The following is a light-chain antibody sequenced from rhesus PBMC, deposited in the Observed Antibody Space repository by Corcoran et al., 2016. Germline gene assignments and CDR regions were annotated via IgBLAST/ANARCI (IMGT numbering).Light chain of an antibody. V-gene: IGKV2-64*01. J-gene: IGKJ2*01. CDR3: GQGTHWPPYS. Sequence: DVVMTQSPLSLPITPGQPASISCRSSQSLVHSDGNTYLRWYQQKPGQPQRLLIYKVSNRYSGVPDSFRGSGAGTDFTLKISRVEAEDVGVYYCGQGTHWPPYSFGQGTKVEIK. CDR2: KVS. CDR1: QSLVHSDGNTY.